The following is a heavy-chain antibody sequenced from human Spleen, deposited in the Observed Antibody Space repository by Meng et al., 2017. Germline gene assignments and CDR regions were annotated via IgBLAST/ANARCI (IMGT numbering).Heavy chain of an antibody. CDR2: ISTYNGNT. CDR1: GYTFTNYG. CDR3: ALSPGGEGVAPNYYYYYGMDV. V-gene: IGHV1-18*01. Sequence: ASVKVSCKASGYTFTNYGLSWVRQAPGQGLEWMGWISTYNGNTNYAQKLQDRVTMTTDTSTSTAYMEVRSLRSDDTAVYYCALSPGGEGVAPNYYYYYGMDVWGQGTTVTVSS. J-gene: IGHJ6*02. D-gene: IGHD3-3*01.